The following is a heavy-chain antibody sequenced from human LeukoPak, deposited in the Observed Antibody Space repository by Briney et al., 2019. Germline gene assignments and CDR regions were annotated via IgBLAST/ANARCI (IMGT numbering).Heavy chain of an antibody. CDR1: GFTFSNYW. V-gene: IGHV3-74*01. CDR2: IKGDGSST. J-gene: IGHJ4*02. CDR3: ARGAYCGGDCPLPNSFY. D-gene: IGHD2-21*01. Sequence: GGSLTLSCVASGFTFSNYWMHWVRQAPGKGLVRVSRIKGDGSSTTYADSVKGRFTISRDNAKNALYLQMNSLRPEDTAVYCARGAYCGGDCPLPNSFYWGQGILVTVSS.